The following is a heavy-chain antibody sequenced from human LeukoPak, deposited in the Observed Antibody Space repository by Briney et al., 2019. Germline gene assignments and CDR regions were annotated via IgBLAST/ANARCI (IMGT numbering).Heavy chain of an antibody. Sequence: SVKVSCKASGGTFSSYAISWVRQAPGQGLEWMGRIIPVLGIANYAQKFQGRVTITADKSTSTAYMELSSLRSEDTAVYYCARSSSKSGWYTGDAFDIWGQGTMVTVSS. CDR2: IIPVLGIA. J-gene: IGHJ3*02. CDR1: GGTFSSYA. V-gene: IGHV1-69*04. D-gene: IGHD6-19*01. CDR3: ARSSSKSGWYTGDAFDI.